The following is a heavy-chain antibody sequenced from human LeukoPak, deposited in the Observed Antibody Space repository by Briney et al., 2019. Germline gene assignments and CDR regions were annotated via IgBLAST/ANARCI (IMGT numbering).Heavy chain of an antibody. CDR1: GGSISSGSYY. CDR2: IYTSGST. CDR3: ARSVCSSTSCYYFDY. D-gene: IGHD2-2*01. Sequence: SETLSLTCTVSGGSISSGSYYWSWIRQPAGKGLEWIGRIYTSGSTNYNPSLKGRVTISVDTSKNQFSLKLSSVTAADTAVYYCARSVCSSTSCYYFDYWGQGTLVTVSS. V-gene: IGHV4-61*02. J-gene: IGHJ4*02.